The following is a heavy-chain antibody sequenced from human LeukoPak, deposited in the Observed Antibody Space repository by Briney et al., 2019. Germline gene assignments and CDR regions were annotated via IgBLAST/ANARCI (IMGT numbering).Heavy chain of an antibody. J-gene: IGHJ3*02. Sequence: GGSLRLSCAASGFSFSTIYMSWVRQTPGQGLEWVANINVDGTAEYYVDSVKGRFTISRDNAKNSLYLQMNSLRAEDTAVYYCARYPYRFAFDIWGQGTVVLVSS. D-gene: IGHD1-26*01. CDR2: INVDGTAE. V-gene: IGHV3-7*03. CDR3: ARYPYRFAFDI. CDR1: GFSFSTIY.